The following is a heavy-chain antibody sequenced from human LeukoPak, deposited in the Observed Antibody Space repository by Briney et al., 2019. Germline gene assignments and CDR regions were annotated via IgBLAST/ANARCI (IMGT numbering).Heavy chain of an antibody. CDR2: TYYRSKWYN. J-gene: IGHJ4*02. CDR3: TRTGMFADS. CDR1: GDSVSSSSAA. V-gene: IGHV6-1*01. D-gene: IGHD3-10*02. Sequence: SQTLSLTCVISGDSVSSSSAAWNWIRQSPSRGLEWLGRTYYRSKWYNDYAVSVKSRITINPDTSRNQFSLQLESVTPDDTAMYYCTRTGMFADSWGQGTLVTVSS.